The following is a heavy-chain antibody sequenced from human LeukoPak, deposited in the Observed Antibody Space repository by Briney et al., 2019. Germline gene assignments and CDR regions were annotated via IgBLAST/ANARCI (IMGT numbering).Heavy chain of an antibody. Sequence: PVKVSCKASGGTFSSYAISWVRQAPGQGLEWMGRIIPILGIANYAQKFQGRVTITADKSTSTAYMELSSLRSEDTAVYYCASYRGSYYNDAFDIWGQGTMVTVSS. V-gene: IGHV1-69*04. D-gene: IGHD1-26*01. CDR2: IIPILGIA. CDR3: ASYRGSYYNDAFDI. CDR1: GGTFSSYA. J-gene: IGHJ3*02.